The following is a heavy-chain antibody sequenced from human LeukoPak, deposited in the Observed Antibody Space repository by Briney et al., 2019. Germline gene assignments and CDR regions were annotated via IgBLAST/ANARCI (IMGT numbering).Heavy chain of an antibody. D-gene: IGHD6-19*01. J-gene: IGHJ4*02. CDR2: FKSKTDGGTT. V-gene: IGHV3-15*01. Sequence: KSGGSLRLSCAASGYTFSNAWMRWARHAPGKGLEWVGRFKSKTDGGTTEYAAPVKGRLPISSDDSNNTLYLQMNSLKTEDTAVYYCTAPYSSGWYGGLGFDYWGQGTLVTVSS. CDR1: GYTFSNAW. CDR3: TAPYSSGWYGGLGFDY.